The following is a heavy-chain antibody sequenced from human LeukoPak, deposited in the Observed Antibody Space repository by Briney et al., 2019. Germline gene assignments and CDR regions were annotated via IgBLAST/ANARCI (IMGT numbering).Heavy chain of an antibody. Sequence: PGRSLRLSCAASGFTFSNYVIHWVRQAPGKGLEWVAVISHDGRNKNYADSVKGRFTISRDNSKNTLFLQMNSLSAEDTAVYFCARDPLEGQWLSYYYYYGMDVWGQGTTVTVSS. J-gene: IGHJ6*02. CDR2: ISHDGRNK. V-gene: IGHV3-30*14. D-gene: IGHD6-19*01. CDR3: ARDPLEGQWLSYYYYYGMDV. CDR1: GFTFSNYV.